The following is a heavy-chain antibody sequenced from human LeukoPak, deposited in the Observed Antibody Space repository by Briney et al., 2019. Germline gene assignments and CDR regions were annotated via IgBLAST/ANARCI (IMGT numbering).Heavy chain of an antibody. V-gene: IGHV3-21*01. D-gene: IGHD6-13*01. Sequence: KPGGSLRLSCAASGFTFSSYGMNWVRQAPGKGLEWVSSISTSSSYIYYADSVKGRFTISRDNAKNSLFLQMNSLRAEDTAVYYCARDLLEIAADSYFDYWGQGTLVTVSS. CDR2: ISTSSSYI. J-gene: IGHJ4*02. CDR1: GFTFSSYG. CDR3: ARDLLEIAADSYFDY.